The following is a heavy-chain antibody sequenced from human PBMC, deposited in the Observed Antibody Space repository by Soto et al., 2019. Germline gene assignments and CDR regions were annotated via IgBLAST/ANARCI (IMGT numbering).Heavy chain of an antibody. CDR1: GGSFSGYY. CDR3: ARGRGPYYYDSSGYRYFDY. V-gene: IGHV4-34*01. Sequence: SETLSLTCAVYGGSFSGYYWSCIRQPPGKGLEWNGEINHSGSTNYNPSLMSRVTISVDTSKNHFSLKLSSVTAADTAVYYCARGRGPYYYDSSGYRYFDYWGQGTLVTVSS. D-gene: IGHD3-22*01. J-gene: IGHJ4*02. CDR2: INHSGST.